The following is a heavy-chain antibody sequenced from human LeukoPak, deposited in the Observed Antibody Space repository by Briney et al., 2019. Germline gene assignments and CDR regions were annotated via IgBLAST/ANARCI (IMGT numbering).Heavy chain of an antibody. CDR2: IQTDGNSN. Sequence: PGGSLRLSCAASGFTFSSYGIHWVRQAPGKGLEWVPFIQTDGNSNYYAHSVRGRFSISRDNSKNTVSLQINSLRAEDTGGYYCAREGSSLVLGGLGYWGEGTLVSVSS. J-gene: IGHJ4*02. V-gene: IGHV3-30*02. CDR1: GFTFSSYG. D-gene: IGHD6-13*01. CDR3: AREGSSLVLGGLGY.